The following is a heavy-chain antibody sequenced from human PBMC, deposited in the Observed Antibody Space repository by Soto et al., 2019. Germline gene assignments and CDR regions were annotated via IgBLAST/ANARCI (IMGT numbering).Heavy chain of an antibody. D-gene: IGHD2-15*01. V-gene: IGHV1-18*01. Sequence: ASVKVSCKASGYTFTSYCISWVRQAPGQGLEWMGWISAYNGNTIYAQKLQGRVTMTTDTSTNTAYMELSSLRSEDTAVYYCATDLRVVAARDAFDIWGQGTMVTVSS. J-gene: IGHJ3*02. CDR3: ATDLRVVAARDAFDI. CDR2: ISAYNGNT. CDR1: GYTFTSYC.